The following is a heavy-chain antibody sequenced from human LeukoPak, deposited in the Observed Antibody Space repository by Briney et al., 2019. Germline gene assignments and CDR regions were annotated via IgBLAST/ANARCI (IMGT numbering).Heavy chain of an antibody. CDR1: GGTFSNYA. D-gene: IGHD4-17*01. Sequence: SVKVSCKASGGTFSNYAISWVRQAPGQGLEWMGAITKFGSTNYAHKFVGRVTITADKSTSTAYVELSSLKSDDTAVYFCARDLSGYGNYFDFWGQGTPLTVSS. CDR3: ARDLSGYGNYFDF. J-gene: IGHJ4*02. V-gene: IGHV1-69*06. CDR2: ITKFGST.